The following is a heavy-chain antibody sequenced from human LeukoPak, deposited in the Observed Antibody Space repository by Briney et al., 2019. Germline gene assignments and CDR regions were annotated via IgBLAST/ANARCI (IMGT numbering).Heavy chain of an antibody. D-gene: IGHD6-19*01. CDR2: INWGSNHI. CDR1: GFTLRSYS. Sequence: PGGSLRLSCAASGFTLRSYSMSWVRQAPGKGLEWVSSINWGSNHIYYADAAQGRFTISRDNAKNSLYLQMNSLRAEDTAIYYCARDNSGWSRDYWGQGTLVTVSS. CDR3: ARDNSGWSRDY. V-gene: IGHV3-21*06. J-gene: IGHJ4*02.